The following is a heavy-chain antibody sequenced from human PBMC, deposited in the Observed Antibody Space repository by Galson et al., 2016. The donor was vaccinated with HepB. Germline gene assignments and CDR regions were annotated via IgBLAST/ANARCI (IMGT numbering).Heavy chain of an antibody. CDR3: AKDLPPYSGSCYSGLDY. CDR1: GFTFSSYA. D-gene: IGHD1-26*01. CDR2: ISGGGGST. Sequence: SLRLSCAASGFTFSSYAMNWVRQAPGKGLEWVSAISGGGGSTYYADSVKGRFTISRDNSKNTLYRQMNSLRAEDTAVYYCAKDLPPYSGSCYSGLDYWGQGTLVTVSS. J-gene: IGHJ4*02. V-gene: IGHV3-23*01.